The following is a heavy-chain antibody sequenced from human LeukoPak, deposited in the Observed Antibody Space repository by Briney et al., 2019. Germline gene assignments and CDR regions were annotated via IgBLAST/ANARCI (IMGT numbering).Heavy chain of an antibody. V-gene: IGHV3-21*04. J-gene: IGHJ4*02. CDR2: ISSSSSYI. Sequence: GGSLRLSCAASGFTFSSYSMNWVRQAPGKGLEWASSISSSSSYIYYADSVKGRFTISRDNSKNTVHLQMNSLRAEDTAVYYCARPRGGSSSWNDYWGQGTLVTVSS. CDR1: GFTFSSYS. CDR3: ARPRGGSSSWNDY. D-gene: IGHD6-13*01.